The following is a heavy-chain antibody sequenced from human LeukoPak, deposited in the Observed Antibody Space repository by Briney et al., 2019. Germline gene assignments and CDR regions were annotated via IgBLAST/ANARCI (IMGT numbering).Heavy chain of an antibody. J-gene: IGHJ6*03. CDR1: GGSISSGSYY. Sequence: SETLSLTCTVSGGSISSGSYYWSWIRQPAGKGLEWIGRIYTSGSTNYNPSLKSPVTISVDTSKNQFSLKLSSVTAADTAVYYCARCYYYYYMDVWGKGTTVTISS. CDR3: ARCYYYYYMDV. V-gene: IGHV4-61*02. CDR2: IYTSGST.